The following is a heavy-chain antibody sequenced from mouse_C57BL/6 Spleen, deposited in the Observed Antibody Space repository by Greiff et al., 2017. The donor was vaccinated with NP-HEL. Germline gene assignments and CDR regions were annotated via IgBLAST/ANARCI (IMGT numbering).Heavy chain of an antibody. J-gene: IGHJ3*01. Sequence: QVQLQQPGAELVRPGSSVKLSCKASGYTFTSYWMHWVKQRPIQGLEWIGNIDPSDSETHYNQKFKDKATLTVEKSSSTAYMQLSSLTSEDSAVYYCARQTAQSTWGDWGQETMVTVSA. CDR1: GYTFTSYW. V-gene: IGHV1-52*01. CDR3: ARQTAQSTWGD. D-gene: IGHD3-2*02. CDR2: IDPSDSET.